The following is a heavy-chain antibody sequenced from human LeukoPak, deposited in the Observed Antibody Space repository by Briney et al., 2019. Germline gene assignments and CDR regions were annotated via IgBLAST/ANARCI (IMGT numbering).Heavy chain of an antibody. V-gene: IGHV1-69*02. CDR2: IIPILGIA. CDR3: ARTGYCTNGVCYAHYYYYYMDV. J-gene: IGHJ6*03. D-gene: IGHD2-8*01. CDR1: GGTFSSYT. Sequence: SVKLSCKASGGTFSSYTISWVRQPPGQGLEWMGRIIPILGIANYAQKFQGRVTTTADKSTSTAYMELSSLRSEDTAVYYCARTGYCTNGVCYAHYYYYYMDVWGKGTTVTVSS.